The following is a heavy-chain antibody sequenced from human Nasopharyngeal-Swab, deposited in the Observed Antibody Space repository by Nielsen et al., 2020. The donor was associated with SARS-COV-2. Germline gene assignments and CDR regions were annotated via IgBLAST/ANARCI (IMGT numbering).Heavy chain of an antibody. V-gene: IGHV3-74*01. J-gene: IGHJ6*03. CDR2: LNSDGSST. CDR1: GFTFSSFW. CDR3: VGQSPEGYYYYMDV. Sequence: GESLKISCTASGFTFSSFWMHWVRQAPGKGLVWVSRLNSDGSSTSYADSVRGRFTISRDNAKNTLFLQMNSVRVEDTAVYYCVGQSPEGYYYYMDVWGTGTTVTVSS.